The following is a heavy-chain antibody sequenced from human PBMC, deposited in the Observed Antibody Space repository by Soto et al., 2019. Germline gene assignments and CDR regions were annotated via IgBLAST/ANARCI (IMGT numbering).Heavy chain of an antibody. D-gene: IGHD2-21*01. V-gene: IGHV3-23*01. CDR3: AKDSYVEGMGAFDY. CDR2: ISGSGGST. J-gene: IGHJ4*02. CDR1: GFTFSSYA. Sequence: EVQLLESGGGLVQPGGSLRLSCAASGFTFSSYAMSWVRQAPGKGLEWVSGISGSGGSTYYADSVKGRFTISRDNSKNTLYLQMNSLRAEDTAVYYWAKDSYVEGMGAFDYWGQGTLVIVSS.